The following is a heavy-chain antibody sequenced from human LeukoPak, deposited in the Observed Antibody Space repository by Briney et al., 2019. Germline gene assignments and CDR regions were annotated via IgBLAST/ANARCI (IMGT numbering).Heavy chain of an antibody. CDR3: ARYYDGRALDY. D-gene: IGHD3-22*01. Sequence: SETLSLTCTVSGGSIRSYFWSWIRQPAGKGLEWIGRIYTSGSTNYNPSLKSRVTISVDTSKDQFSLRLSSVTAADTAVYYCARYYDGRALDYWGQGTLVTVSS. V-gene: IGHV4-4*07. J-gene: IGHJ4*02. CDR2: IYTSGST. CDR1: GGSIRSYF.